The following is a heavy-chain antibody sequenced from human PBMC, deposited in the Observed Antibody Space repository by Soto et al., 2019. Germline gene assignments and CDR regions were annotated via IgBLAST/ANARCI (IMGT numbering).Heavy chain of an antibody. J-gene: IGHJ1*01. CDR3: ASQLRADYSILQH. D-gene: IGHD4-4*01. CDR2: INSDGSSR. V-gene: IGHV3-74*01. Sequence: EVQLVESGGGLVQPGGSLRLSCAASGFTFSSYYMHWVRQAPGKGLVWVSRINSDGSSRDYADSVKGRFTISRDNAKNTLFLQMNSLRAEDTAVYYCASQLRADYSILQHWGQGTLVTGSS. CDR1: GFTFSSYY.